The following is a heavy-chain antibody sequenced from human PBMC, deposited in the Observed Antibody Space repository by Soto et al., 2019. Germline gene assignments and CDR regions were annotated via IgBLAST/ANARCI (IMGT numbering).Heavy chain of an antibody. Sequence: SETLSLTCAVSGYSISTGYYWGWIRQPPRKGLEWIGSIYHSGSTYYNPSLKSRVTISVDTSKNQFSLKLSSVTAADTAVYYCARDRRVLRFLEWLNKNWFDPWGQGTLVTVSS. J-gene: IGHJ5*02. CDR2: IYHSGST. D-gene: IGHD3-3*01. V-gene: IGHV4-38-2*02. CDR1: GYSISTGYY. CDR3: ARDRRVLRFLEWLNKNWFDP.